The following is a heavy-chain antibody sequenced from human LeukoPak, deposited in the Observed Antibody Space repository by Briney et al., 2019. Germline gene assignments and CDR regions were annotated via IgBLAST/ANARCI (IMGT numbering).Heavy chain of an antibody. CDR2: IHTSGST. CDR3: ARSPAYSSGRYDY. J-gene: IGHJ4*02. CDR1: GGSISSYY. V-gene: IGHV4-4*07. Sequence: SETLSLTCTVSGGSISSYYWSWLRQPAGKGLEWIGRIHTSGSTNYNPSLKSRVTMSVDTSKNQFSLKLSSVTAANTAVYYCARSPAYSSGRYDYWGQGTLVTVSS. D-gene: IGHD6-19*01.